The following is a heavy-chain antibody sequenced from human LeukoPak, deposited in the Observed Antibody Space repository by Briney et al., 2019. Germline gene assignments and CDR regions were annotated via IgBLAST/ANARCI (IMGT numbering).Heavy chain of an antibody. V-gene: IGHV3-48*03. CDR1: GFTFSNYE. CDR3: AGNGVYGIDF. D-gene: IGHD5/OR15-5a*01. Sequence: PGGSLRLSCVVSGFTFSNYEMNWVRQAPGKGLEWVSYISSSGSTINYADSVKGRFTISRDNAKNTLYLQMNSLRAGDTAFYYCAGNGVYGIDFWGQVPLVTVSS. J-gene: IGHJ4*02. CDR2: ISSSGSTI.